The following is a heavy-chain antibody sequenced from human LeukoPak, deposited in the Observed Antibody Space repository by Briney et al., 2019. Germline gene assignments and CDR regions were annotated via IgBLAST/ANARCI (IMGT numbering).Heavy chain of an antibody. CDR1: GGSISSYY. Sequence: PSETLSLTCTVSGGSISSYYWNWIRQPAGKGLEWIGRIYTSGSTNYNPSLKSRVTISVDTSKNQFSLKLSSVTAADTAVYYCARDSRHDYISYYYYHMDVWGKGTTVTVSS. J-gene: IGHJ6*03. V-gene: IGHV4-4*07. CDR2: IYTSGST. CDR3: ARDSRHDYISYYYYHMDV. D-gene: IGHD4-11*01.